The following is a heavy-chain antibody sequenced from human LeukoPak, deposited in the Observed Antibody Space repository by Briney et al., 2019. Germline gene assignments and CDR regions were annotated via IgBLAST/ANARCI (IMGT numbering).Heavy chain of an antibody. CDR3: AKFAGYFDYFQH. J-gene: IGHJ1*01. CDR2: ISGSGKNI. V-gene: IGHV3-23*01. CDR1: GFTFSSYA. D-gene: IGHD5-18*01. Sequence: GGSLRLSCAASGFTFSSYAMSWVRQAPGKGLEWVSGISGSGKNIYYADSVKGRFTISRDNPKNTLYLQMHSLRAEDTAVYFCAKFAGYFDYFQHWGQGTLLTVSS.